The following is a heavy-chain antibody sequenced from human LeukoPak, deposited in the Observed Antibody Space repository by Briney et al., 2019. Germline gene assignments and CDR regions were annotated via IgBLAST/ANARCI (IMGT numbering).Heavy chain of an antibody. CDR2: IYYTGNT. V-gene: IGHV4-31*03. D-gene: IGHD4-17*01. CDR3: ARDTGGYGDLDY. Sequence: PSETLSLTCTVSGGSMSSGTYYWGWIRQPPGKGLEWIGYIYYTGNTYYNPSLQSRVTISVDTSKNQFSLKLTSVTAADTAVYYCARDTGGYGDLDYWGQGTLVTVSS. J-gene: IGHJ4*02. CDR1: GGSMSSGTYY.